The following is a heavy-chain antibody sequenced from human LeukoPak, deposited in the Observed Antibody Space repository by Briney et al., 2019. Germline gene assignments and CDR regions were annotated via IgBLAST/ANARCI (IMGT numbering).Heavy chain of an antibody. CDR1: GYTFTSYG. CDR2: ISSYKGNT. V-gene: IGHV1-18*04. Sequence: ASVKVSCKVSGYTFTSYGISCVRQAPGQGREWMGWISSYKGNTNYAQKLQGRDTMTTDTSTSTAYMELRSLRSDDTAVYYCARDSSGWFPDYWGQGTLVTVSS. CDR3: ARDSSGWFPDY. J-gene: IGHJ4*02. D-gene: IGHD6-19*01.